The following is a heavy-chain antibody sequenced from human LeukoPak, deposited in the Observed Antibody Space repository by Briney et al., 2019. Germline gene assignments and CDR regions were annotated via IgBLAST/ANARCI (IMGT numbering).Heavy chain of an antibody. J-gene: IGHJ4*02. CDR2: IYYRVTS. D-gene: IGHD2-2*01. CDR3: ARVKRKYQVLKPLHETPSHYFDY. Sequence: PSETLSLTCTVSGDSISTYYWSWIRQPPGKGLEWIGYIYYRVTSDYNPSLKSRVTMSVDMSTRQISLKLSSVTAADTAVYYCARVKRKYQVLKPLHETPSHYFDYWGQGTLVTVSS. CDR1: GDSISTYY. V-gene: IGHV4-59*01.